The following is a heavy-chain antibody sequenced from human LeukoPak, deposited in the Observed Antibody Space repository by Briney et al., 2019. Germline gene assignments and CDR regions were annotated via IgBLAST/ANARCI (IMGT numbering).Heavy chain of an antibody. CDR1: GYTFTGYY. Sequence: ASVKVSCKASGYTFTGYYMHWVRQAPGQGLEWMGWINPSSGGTYYAQKFQGRVTMTRDTSISTAYMELSRLRSDDTALYYCARDYGSGSYSSEFDYWGQGTLVTVSS. CDR3: ARDYGSGSYSSEFDY. CDR2: INPSSGGT. J-gene: IGHJ4*02. D-gene: IGHD3-10*01. V-gene: IGHV1-2*02.